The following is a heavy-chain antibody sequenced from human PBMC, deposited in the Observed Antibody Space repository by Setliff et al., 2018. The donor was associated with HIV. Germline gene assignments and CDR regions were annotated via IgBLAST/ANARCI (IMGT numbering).Heavy chain of an antibody. V-gene: IGHV4-31*03. J-gene: IGHJ6*03. D-gene: IGHD2-21*02. CDR2: IYYSGGT. CDR3: ARETVVTPAGHYYYMDV. CDR1: GGSISSGGYY. Sequence: SETLSLTCTVSGGSISSGGYYWSWIRQHPGKGLEWIGYIYYSGGTYYNPSLKSRVTISVDTSKNQFSLKLSSVTAADTAVYYCARETVVTPAGHYYYMDVWGKGTTVTVSS.